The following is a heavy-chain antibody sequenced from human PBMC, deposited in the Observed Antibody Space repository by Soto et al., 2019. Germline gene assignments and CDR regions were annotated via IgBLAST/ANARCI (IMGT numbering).Heavy chain of an antibody. CDR3: ARGSHGY. V-gene: IGHV3-30-3*01. Sequence: PGGSLRLSCAASGFTFSSYAMHWVRQAPGKGLEWVAVISYDGSNKYYADSVKGRFTISRDNSKNTLYLQMNSLRAEDTAVYYCARGSHGYWGQGTLVTVYS. CDR2: ISYDGSNK. CDR1: GFTFSSYA. J-gene: IGHJ4*02. D-gene: IGHD3-10*01.